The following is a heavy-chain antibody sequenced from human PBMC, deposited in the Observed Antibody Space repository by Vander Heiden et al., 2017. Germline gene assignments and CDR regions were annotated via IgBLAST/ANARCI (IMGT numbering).Heavy chain of an antibody. V-gene: IGHV4-31*03. CDR2: INYRGIS. CDR1: GDSIHRGAYY. Sequence: QVQLQESGPGLVKPSQHLSLNCTASGDSIHRGAYYWSWIRQHPGKGPEWIGYINYRGISYNKPSLQSRITISIDTSKNQFSLKLNSMTAADTAVYYCSRLRRDDYNYGVFDDWGQGTLVTVSS. J-gene: IGHJ4*02. D-gene: IGHD4-4*01. CDR3: SRLRRDDYNYGVFDD.